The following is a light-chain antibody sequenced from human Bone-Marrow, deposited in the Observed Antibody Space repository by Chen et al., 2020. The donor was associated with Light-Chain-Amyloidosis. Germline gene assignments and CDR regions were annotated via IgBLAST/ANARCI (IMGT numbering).Light chain of an antibody. V-gene: IGLV3-21*02. J-gene: IGLJ3*02. Sequence: SSVLTQPSSVSVAPGQTASIDCGGNNIGSTSLHCYQQTPGQAPLLVVYDDSDRPSGIPERLSGSNSGNTATLTISRVEAGDEADYYCQVWDRSSDRPVFGGGTKLTVL. CDR3: QVWDRSSDRPV. CDR2: DDS. CDR1: NIGSTS.